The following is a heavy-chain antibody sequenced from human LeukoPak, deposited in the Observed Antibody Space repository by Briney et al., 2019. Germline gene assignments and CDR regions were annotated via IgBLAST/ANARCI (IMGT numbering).Heavy chain of an antibody. J-gene: IGHJ4*02. CDR2: IYYSGST. CDR1: GGSISSSSYS. D-gene: IGHD6-19*01. V-gene: IGHV4-39*01. Sequence: SETLSLTCTVSGGSISSSSYSWGWIRQPPGKGLEWIGSIYYSGSTYYNPSLKSRVTISVDTSKNQFSLKLSSVTAADTAVYYCARLQQWLVPDYWGQGTLVTVSS. CDR3: ARLQQWLVPDY.